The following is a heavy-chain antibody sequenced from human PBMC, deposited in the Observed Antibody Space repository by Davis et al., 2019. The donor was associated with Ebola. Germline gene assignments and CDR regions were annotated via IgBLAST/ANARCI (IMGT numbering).Heavy chain of an antibody. CDR3: ALLGKQQANWFDP. CDR2: ISAYNGNT. Sequence: ASVKVSCKASGYTFTSYGISWVRQAPGQGLEWMGWISAYNGNTNYAQKFQGRVTITADKSTSTAYMELSSLRSEDTAVYYCALLGKQQANWFDPWGQGTLVTVSS. D-gene: IGHD6-13*01. CDR1: GYTFTSYG. J-gene: IGHJ5*02. V-gene: IGHV1-18*01.